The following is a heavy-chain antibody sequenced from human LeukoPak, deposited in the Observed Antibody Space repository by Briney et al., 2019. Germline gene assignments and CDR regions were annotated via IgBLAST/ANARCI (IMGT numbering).Heavy chain of an antibody. CDR3: AKPLYYDILTGYYNGPGDY. Sequence: GGSLRLSCAASGFTFSSYAVSWVRQAPGKGLEWVSAISGSGGSTYYADSVKGRFTISRDNSKNTLYLQMNSLRAEDTAVYYCAKPLYYDILTGYYNGPGDYWGQGTLVTVSS. J-gene: IGHJ4*02. D-gene: IGHD3-9*01. V-gene: IGHV3-23*01. CDR1: GFTFSSYA. CDR2: ISGSGGST.